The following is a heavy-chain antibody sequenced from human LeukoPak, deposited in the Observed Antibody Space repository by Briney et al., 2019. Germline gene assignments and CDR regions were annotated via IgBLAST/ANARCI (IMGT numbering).Heavy chain of an antibody. V-gene: IGHV4-34*01. D-gene: IGHD6-13*01. J-gene: IGHJ5*02. CDR3: ARAPYSSSWLDP. CDR1: GFTFSSYA. CDR2: INHSGST. Sequence: GSLRLSCAASGFTFSSYAMSWVRQPPGKGLEWIGEINHSGSTNYNPSLKSRVTISVDTSKNQFSLKLSSVTAADTAVYYCARAPYSSSWLDPWGQGTLVTVSS.